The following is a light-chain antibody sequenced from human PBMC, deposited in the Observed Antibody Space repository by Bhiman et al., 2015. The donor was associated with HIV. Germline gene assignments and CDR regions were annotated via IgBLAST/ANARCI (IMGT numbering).Light chain of an antibody. CDR2: DNN. CDR1: SSNIGNND. V-gene: IGLV1-51*01. J-gene: IGLJ2*01. CDR3: AAWDDSLSGHVV. Sequence: QSVLTQPPSVSAAPGQKVTISCSGSSSNIGNNDVSWYQQVPGTAPKLLIYDNNKRPSGIPDRFSGSKSGTSATLGISGLRSEDEADYYCAAWDDSLSGHVVFGGGTKLTVL.